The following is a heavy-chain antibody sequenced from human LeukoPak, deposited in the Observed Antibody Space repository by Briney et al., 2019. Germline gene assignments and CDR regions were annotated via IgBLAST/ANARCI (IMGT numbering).Heavy chain of an antibody. CDR1: GGSISSSSYY. J-gene: IGHJ3*02. V-gene: IGHV4-61*05. CDR3: ARVGGSYGYAFDI. Sequence: PSETLSLTCTVSGGSISSSSYYWGWIRQPPGKGLEWIGYIYYSGSTNYNPSLKSRVTISVDTSKNQFSLKLSSVTAADTAVYYCARVGGSYGYAFDIWGQGTMVTVSS. D-gene: IGHD1-26*01. CDR2: IYYSGST.